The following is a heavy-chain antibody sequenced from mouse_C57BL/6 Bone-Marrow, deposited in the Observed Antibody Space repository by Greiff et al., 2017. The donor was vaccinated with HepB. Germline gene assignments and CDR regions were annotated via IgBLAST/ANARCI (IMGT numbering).Heavy chain of an antibody. D-gene: IGHD2-3*01. CDR3: ARGAYDGYYYAVDY. CDR1: GFTFTSYS. J-gene: IGHJ4*01. V-gene: IGHV1-64*01. Sequence: QVQLQQPGADLVKPGASVKLSCKASGFTFTSYSMPWVNQSPGQGLEWIATIDPNSGSTTYNEKFKSKTTLTVDKSSSTAYMQLSSLTSEDSAVYYCARGAYDGYYYAVDYWGQETSVAVSS. CDR2: IDPNSGST.